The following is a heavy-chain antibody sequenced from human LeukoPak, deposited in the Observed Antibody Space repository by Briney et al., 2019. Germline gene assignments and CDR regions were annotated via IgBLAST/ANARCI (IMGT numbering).Heavy chain of an antibody. CDR1: GFTFRSYV. D-gene: IGHD5/OR15-5a*01. Sequence: GSLRLSCAASGFTFRSYVMSWVRLAPGKGLEWVSSISSSSSYIYYADSVKGRFTISRDNAKNSLYLQMNSLRAEDTAVYYCARDSTIPPYNWFDPWGQGTLVTVSS. CDR3: ARDSTIPPYNWFDP. CDR2: ISSSSSYI. V-gene: IGHV3-21*01. J-gene: IGHJ5*02.